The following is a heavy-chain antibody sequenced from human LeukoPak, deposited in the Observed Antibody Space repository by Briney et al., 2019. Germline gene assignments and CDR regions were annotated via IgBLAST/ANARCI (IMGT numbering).Heavy chain of an antibody. CDR2: ISANKGNT. D-gene: IGHD3-3*02. Sequence: ASVKVSCKASGYTFSSYGISWVRQAPGQGLEWMGWISANKGNTNYARKLQGRVSMTTDTSTSTAYMDLRSLRSDDTAVYYCARVSHFWSGYPPDNYYYMDVWGKGTTVTVSS. CDR1: GYTFSSYG. CDR3: ARVSHFWSGYPPDNYYYMDV. V-gene: IGHV1-18*01. J-gene: IGHJ6*03.